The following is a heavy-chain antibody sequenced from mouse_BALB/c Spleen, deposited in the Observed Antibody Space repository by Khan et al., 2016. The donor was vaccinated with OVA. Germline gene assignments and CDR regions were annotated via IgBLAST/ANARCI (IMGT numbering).Heavy chain of an antibody. D-gene: IGHD1-2*01. J-gene: IGHJ3*01. CDR1: GYTFTDYY. V-gene: IGHV1-77*01. Sequence: VELVESGAELARPGASVKLSCKASGYTFTDYYINWVKQRTGQGLEWIGEISPGSGDTYYNERFKGKATLTADKSSSTAYMQLSSLKSEATAFYFCARRNYFGYTFAYWGQGTLVTVSA. CDR3: ARRNYFGYTFAY. CDR2: ISPGSGDT.